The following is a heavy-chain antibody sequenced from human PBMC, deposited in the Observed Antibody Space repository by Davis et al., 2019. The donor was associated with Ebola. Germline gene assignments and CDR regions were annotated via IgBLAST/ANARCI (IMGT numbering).Heavy chain of an antibody. D-gene: IGHD2/OR15-2a*01. CDR1: GFTFSSYG. V-gene: IGHV3-33*06. Sequence: GGSLRLSCAASGFTFSSYGMHWVRQAPGKGLEWVAVIWYDGSNKYYADSVKGRFTISRDNSKNTLYLQMNSLRADDTALYYCAKGGARYFYHYYGMDVWGQGTTVTVSS. CDR3: AKGGARYFYHYYGMDV. CDR2: IWYDGSNK. J-gene: IGHJ6*02.